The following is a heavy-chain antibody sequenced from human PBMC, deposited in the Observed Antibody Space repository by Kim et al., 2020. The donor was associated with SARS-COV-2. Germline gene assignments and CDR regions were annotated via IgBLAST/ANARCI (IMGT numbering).Heavy chain of an antibody. Sequence: SETLSLTCAVYGGSFSGYYWSWIRQPPGKGLEWIGEINYSGSTNYNPSLKSRVTISVDTSKNQFSLKLSSVTAADTAVYYCARKSRIAAAGTAWFDPWGQGTLVTVSS. J-gene: IGHJ5*02. CDR3: ARKSRIAAAGTAWFDP. CDR2: INYSGST. CDR1: GGSFSGYY. V-gene: IGHV4-34*01. D-gene: IGHD6-13*01.